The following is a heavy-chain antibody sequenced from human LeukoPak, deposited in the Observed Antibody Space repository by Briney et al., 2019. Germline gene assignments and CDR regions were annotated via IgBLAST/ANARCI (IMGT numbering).Heavy chain of an antibody. CDR2: IIPIFGTA. CDR1: GGTFSSYA. CDR3: ATFIAAAGIVDYYYGMDV. D-gene: IGHD6-13*01. V-gene: IGHV1-69*13. J-gene: IGHJ6*02. Sequence: SVKVSCKASGGTFSSYAISWVRQAPGQGLEWMGGIIPIFGTANYAQKFQGRATITADESTSTAYMELSSLRSEDTAVYYCATFIAAAGIVDYYYGMDVWGQGTTVTVPS.